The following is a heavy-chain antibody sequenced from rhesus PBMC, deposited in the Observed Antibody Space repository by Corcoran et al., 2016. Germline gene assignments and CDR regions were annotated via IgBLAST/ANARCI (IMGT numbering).Heavy chain of an antibody. Sequence: QVQLQESGPGVVKPSETLSLTCAVSGGSISSGYDWRWIRQPPGKGLEWIGYIYVSSGSTNYNPSLKNRVTISQDASKNQFSLKLSSVTAADTAVYYCARDKRVGAGRNYYGLDSWGPGVVVTVSS. CDR3: ARDKRVGAGRNYYGLDS. D-gene: IGHD6-31*01. CDR2: IYVSSGST. V-gene: IGHV4-76*01. J-gene: IGHJ6*01. CDR1: GGSISSGYD.